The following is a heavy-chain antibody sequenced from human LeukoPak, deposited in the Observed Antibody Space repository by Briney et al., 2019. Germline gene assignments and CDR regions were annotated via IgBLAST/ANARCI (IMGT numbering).Heavy chain of an antibody. J-gene: IGHJ3*02. CDR2: IYYSGST. D-gene: IGHD5-18*01. Sequence: PSETLSLTCTVSGGSISSYYWSWIRQPPGKRLEWIGYIYYSGSTSYNPSLKSRVTITVDTSKNQISLKLSSVTAADTAVYYCARDLGVMVRAFDIWGQGTMVTVSS. CDR3: ARDLGVMVRAFDI. CDR1: GGSISSYY. V-gene: IGHV4-59*01.